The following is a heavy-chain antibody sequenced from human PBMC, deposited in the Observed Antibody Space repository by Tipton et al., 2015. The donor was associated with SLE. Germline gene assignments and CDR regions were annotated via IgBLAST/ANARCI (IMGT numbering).Heavy chain of an antibody. CDR3: ARQGGEWLFYSYGMNV. J-gene: IGHJ6*02. Sequence: TLSLTCTVSGGSISSYYWSWIRQPPGKGLEWIGYIYYSGSTNYNPSLKSRVTISVDTSKNQFSLKLSSVTAADTAVYYCARQGGEWLFYSYGMNVWGQGTTVTVSS. CDR2: IYYSGST. D-gene: IGHD3-3*01. V-gene: IGHV4-59*08. CDR1: GGSISSYY.